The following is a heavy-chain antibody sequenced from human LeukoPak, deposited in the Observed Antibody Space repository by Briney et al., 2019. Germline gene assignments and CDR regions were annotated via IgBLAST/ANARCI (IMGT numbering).Heavy chain of an antibody. V-gene: IGHV7-4-1*02. CDR3: ARVYDYVWGSYRPLDY. CDR1: GYTFTSYA. Sequence: ASVKVSCKASGYTFTSYAMNWVRQAPGQGLEWMGWINTNTGNPTYAQGFTGRFVFSLDTSVSTAYPQISSLKAEDTAVYYCARVYDYVWGSYRPLDYWGQGTLVTVSS. D-gene: IGHD3-16*02. CDR2: INTNTGNP. J-gene: IGHJ4*02.